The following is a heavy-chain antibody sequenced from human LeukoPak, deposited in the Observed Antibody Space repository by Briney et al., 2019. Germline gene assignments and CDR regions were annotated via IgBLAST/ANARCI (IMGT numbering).Heavy chain of an antibody. CDR3: TTLRTWFDS. V-gene: IGHV3-15*01. J-gene: IGHJ5*01. CDR2: IRSKTDGGTT. CDR1: GFTFNNAW. Sequence: PGGSLRLSCAASGFTFNNAWMSWVRQAPGKGLEWVGRIRSKTDGGTTDYAVPVKGRFTISRDDSENTLYLQMNSLKTEDTAVYCCTTLRTWFDSWGQGTLVTVSS.